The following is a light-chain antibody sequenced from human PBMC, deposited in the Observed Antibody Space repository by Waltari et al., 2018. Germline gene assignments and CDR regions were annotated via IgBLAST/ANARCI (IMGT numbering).Light chain of an antibody. CDR3: QQRSNWPPEIT. CDR2: DAS. CDR1: QSVSSY. J-gene: IGKJ3*01. Sequence: EIVLTQSPATLSLSPGERATLSCRASQSVSSYLAWYQQKPGQAPRLLIYDASNRATGIPPRLRGSGSGTDFTLTISSLEPEDFAVYYCQQRSNWPPEITFGPGTKVDIK. V-gene: IGKV3-11*01.